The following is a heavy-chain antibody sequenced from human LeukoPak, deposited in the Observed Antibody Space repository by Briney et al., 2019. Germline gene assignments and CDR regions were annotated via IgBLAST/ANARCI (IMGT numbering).Heavy chain of an antibody. J-gene: IGHJ4*02. V-gene: IGHV3-30*02. Sequence: GGSLRLSCAASGFTFSTYNMHWVRQAPGKGLEWVALVLSDESNKYHADSVKGRFTISRDNSKNALFLQMNSPRDEDTAVYYCAKDSGYSYGHGLDYWGQGTLVTVSS. CDR3: AKDSGYSYGHGLDY. D-gene: IGHD5-18*01. CDR2: VLSDESNK. CDR1: GFTFSTYN.